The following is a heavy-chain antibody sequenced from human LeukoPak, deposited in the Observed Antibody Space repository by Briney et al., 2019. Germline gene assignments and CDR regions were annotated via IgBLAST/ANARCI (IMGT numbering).Heavy chain of an antibody. CDR3: ARHWIETTKTYSYWFDP. D-gene: IGHD1-1*01. V-gene: IGHV4-4*09. Sequence: SATLSLTCTVSGDPINNHYWSWIRQPPGKGLEWIGFIYTRGSTNYNPSLKSRVTISGDTSKNQVSLTLNYVTAADTAVYYCARHWIETTKTYSYWFDPGGQGTLVTVSA. J-gene: IGHJ5*02. CDR1: GDPINNHY. CDR2: IYTRGST.